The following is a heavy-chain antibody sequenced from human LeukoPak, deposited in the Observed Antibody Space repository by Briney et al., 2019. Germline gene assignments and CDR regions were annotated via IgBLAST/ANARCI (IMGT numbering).Heavy chain of an antibody. J-gene: IGHJ6*03. D-gene: IGHD3-3*01. CDR3: ARSLAPDFWSLYYYYYYMDV. V-gene: IGHV1-8*01. Sequence: ASVKVSCKASGYTFTSYDINWVRQATGQGLEWMGWMNPNSGNTGYAQKFQGRVTMTRNTSISTAYMELSSLRSEDTAVYYCARSLAPDFWSLYYYYYYMDVWRKGTTVTVSS. CDR1: GYTFTSYD. CDR2: MNPNSGNT.